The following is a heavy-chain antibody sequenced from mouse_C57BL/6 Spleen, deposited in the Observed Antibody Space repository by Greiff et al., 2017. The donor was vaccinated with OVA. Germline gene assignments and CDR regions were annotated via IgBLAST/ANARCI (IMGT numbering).Heavy chain of an antibody. CDR2: IDPNSGGT. Sequence: VQLQQPGAELVKPGASVKLSCKASGYTFTSYWMHWVKQRPGRGLEWIGGIDPNSGGTNYNEKFKSKATLTVDKSSSTAYMQLSSLTSEDSAVYYGGAIYYGNDEDDAMDGWGQGTSVTVSS. CDR3: GAIYYGNDEDDAMDG. J-gene: IGHJ4*01. V-gene: IGHV1-72*01. D-gene: IGHD2-2*01. CDR1: GYTFTSYW.